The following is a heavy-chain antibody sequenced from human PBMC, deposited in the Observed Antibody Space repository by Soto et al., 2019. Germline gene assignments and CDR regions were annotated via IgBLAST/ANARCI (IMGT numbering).Heavy chain of an antibody. V-gene: IGHV5-10-1*01. Sequence: PGESLKSSCNGSGYIFTSYSITWVRQMPGKGLEWMGRIDPTDSYTNYSPSFQGHVTISADKSINTAYLQWSSLKASDSAMYYCARPYSSSWDIDYWGQGTLVTVSS. J-gene: IGHJ4*02. CDR1: GYIFTSYS. D-gene: IGHD6-13*01. CDR3: ARPYSSSWDIDY. CDR2: IDPTDSYT.